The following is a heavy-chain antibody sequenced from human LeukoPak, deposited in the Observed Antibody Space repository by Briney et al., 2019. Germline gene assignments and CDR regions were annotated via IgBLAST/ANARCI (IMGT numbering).Heavy chain of an antibody. CDR2: INPNSGGT. CDR1: GYTFTGYY. J-gene: IGHJ4*02. D-gene: IGHD6-6*01. CDR3: ARDRTDSSSPNSFDY. V-gene: IGHV1-2*02. Sequence: ASVKVSCKASGYTFTGYYMHWVRQAPGQGLEWMVWINPNSGGTNYAQKFQGRVTMTRDTSISTAYMELSRLRSDDTAVYYCARDRTDSSSPNSFDYWGQGTLVTVSS.